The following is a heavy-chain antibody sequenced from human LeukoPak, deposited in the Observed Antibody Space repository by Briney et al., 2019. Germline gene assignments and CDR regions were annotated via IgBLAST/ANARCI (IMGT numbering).Heavy chain of an antibody. D-gene: IGHD3-10*01. CDR2: IATTGDT. CDR3: ARGVRRPGSGSYSIRYFDF. V-gene: IGHV3-13*01. Sequence: PGGSLRLSCAAPGFTFSRYDMHWVRQATGEGLEWVSTIATTGDTYYPGSVKGRFTISRENAKNSLYLQMNSLRAGDTAVYYCARGVRRPGSGSYSIRYFDFWGQGTLVTVSS. CDR1: GFTFSRYD. J-gene: IGHJ4*02.